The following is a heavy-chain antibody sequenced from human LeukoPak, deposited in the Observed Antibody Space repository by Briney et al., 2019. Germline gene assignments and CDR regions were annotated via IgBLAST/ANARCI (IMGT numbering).Heavy chain of an antibody. Sequence: SETLSLTCTVSGGSISSSSYYWGWIRQPPGKGLEWIGSIYYSGSTYYNPSLKSRVTISVDTSKNQFSLKLSSVTAADTAVYYCARKYSYGPYFDYWGQGTLVTVSS. CDR3: ARKYSYGPYFDY. CDR1: GGSISSSSYY. J-gene: IGHJ4*02. CDR2: IYYSGST. V-gene: IGHV4-39*07. D-gene: IGHD5-18*01.